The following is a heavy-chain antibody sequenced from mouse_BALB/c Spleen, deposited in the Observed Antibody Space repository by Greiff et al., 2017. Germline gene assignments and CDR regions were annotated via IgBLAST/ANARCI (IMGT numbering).Heavy chain of an antibody. V-gene: IGHV1-15*01. CDR2: IDPETGGT. CDR3: TRNDGYYLAY. Sequence: QVQLQQSGAELVRPGASVTLSCKASGYTFTDYEMHWVKQTPVHGLEWIGAIDPETGGTAYNQKFKGKATLTADKSSSTAYMELRSLTSEDSAVYYCTRNDGYYLAYWGQGTLVTVSA. J-gene: IGHJ3*01. CDR1: GYTFTDYE. D-gene: IGHD2-3*01.